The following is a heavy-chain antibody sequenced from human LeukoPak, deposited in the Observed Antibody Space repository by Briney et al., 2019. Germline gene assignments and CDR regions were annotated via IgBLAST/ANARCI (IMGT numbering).Heavy chain of an antibody. CDR1: GLTFSSYG. Sequence: GGSLRLSYAASGLTFSSYGMSWVRQAPGRGLEWVSAISTTGGTTYYADSVRGRFTISRDNSRNTLYLQMNSLRAEDTAVYYCARDGHGNFWRARRTYYMDVWGKGTTVTVSS. D-gene: IGHD3-3*01. CDR3: ARDGHGNFWRARRTYYMDV. V-gene: IGHV3-23*01. CDR2: ISTTGGTT. J-gene: IGHJ6*03.